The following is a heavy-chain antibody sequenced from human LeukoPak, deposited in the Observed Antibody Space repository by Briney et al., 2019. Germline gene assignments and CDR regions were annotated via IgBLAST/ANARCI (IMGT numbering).Heavy chain of an antibody. CDR1: GFSFSSYA. CDR3: AKDFPRFTMVRGVANGY. D-gene: IGHD3-10*01. Sequence: PGRSLRLSCTASGFSFSSYAMSWVGQAPGKGLEWVAGISGSDGSTYYAHSVKGRLTISRDNSKNTLYLQMNSLRAEDTAVYYCAKDFPRFTMVRGVANGYWGQGTLVTVSS. J-gene: IGHJ4*02. V-gene: IGHV3-23*01. CDR2: ISGSDGST.